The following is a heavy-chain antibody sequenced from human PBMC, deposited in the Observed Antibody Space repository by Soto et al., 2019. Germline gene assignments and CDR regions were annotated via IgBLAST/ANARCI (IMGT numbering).Heavy chain of an antibody. J-gene: IGHJ5*02. CDR2: IYYSGST. Sequence: SETLSLTCTVSGGSISSGGYYWSWIRQHPGKGLEWIGYIYYSGSTYYNPSLKSRVTISVDTSKNQFSLKLSSVTAADTAVYYCARDLGRGRPSWFDPWGQGTLVTVSS. V-gene: IGHV4-31*03. CDR3: ARDLGRGRPSWFDP. D-gene: IGHD3-16*01. CDR1: GGSISSGGYY.